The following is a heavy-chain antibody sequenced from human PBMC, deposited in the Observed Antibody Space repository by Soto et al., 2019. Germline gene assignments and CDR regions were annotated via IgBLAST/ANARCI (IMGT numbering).Heavy chain of an antibody. V-gene: IGHV3-23*01. CDR2: ISGSGSNT. J-gene: IGHJ3*02. CDR1: GFTFSSYA. CDR3: AKGGIVVVPAATTPDAFDI. D-gene: IGHD2-2*01. Sequence: GGSLRLSCAASGFTFSSYAMSWVRQAPGKGLEWVSAISGSGSNTYYADSVKGRFTISRDNSKNTLYLQMNSLRAEDTAVYYCAKGGIVVVPAATTPDAFDIWGQGTMVTVSS.